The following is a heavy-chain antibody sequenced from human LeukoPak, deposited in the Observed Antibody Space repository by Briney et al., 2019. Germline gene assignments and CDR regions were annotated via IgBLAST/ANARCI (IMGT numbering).Heavy chain of an antibody. D-gene: IGHD3-10*01. CDR1: GGSISSSSYY. V-gene: IGHV4-39*07. CDR3: ARDFAVTMVRGVPNWFDP. Sequence: PSETLSLTCTVSGGSISSSSYYWGWIRRPPGKGLEWIGSIYYSGSTYYNPSLKSRVTISVDTSKNQFSLRLSSVTAADTAVYYCARDFAVTMVRGVPNWFDPWGQGTLVTVSS. CDR2: IYYSGST. J-gene: IGHJ5*02.